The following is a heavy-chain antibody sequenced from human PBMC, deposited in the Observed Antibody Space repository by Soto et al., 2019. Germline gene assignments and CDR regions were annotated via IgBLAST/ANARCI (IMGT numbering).Heavy chain of an antibody. CDR1: GFRFSDYS. CDR3: ARDYNDCWSGHFDY. V-gene: IGHV3-48*01. J-gene: IGHJ4*02. D-gene: IGHD3-3*01. CDR2: ISSSSFTI. Sequence: EVHLVESGGRLVQPGGSLRLSCAASGFRFSDYSMNWVRQAPGRGLEWVSYISSSSFTINYADSVEGRFAIARDNAKKSLYMQMNSLRVEDTAVYYCARDYNDCWSGHFDYWGQGALVTVSS.